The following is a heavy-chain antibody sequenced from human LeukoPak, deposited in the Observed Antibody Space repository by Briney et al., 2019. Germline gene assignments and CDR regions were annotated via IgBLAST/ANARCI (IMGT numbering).Heavy chain of an antibody. CDR1: GGSIRSSSYH. J-gene: IGHJ4*02. CDR2: IYYSGST. V-gene: IGHV4-39*07. Sequence: SETLSLTCTVSGGSIRSSSYHWAWIRQPPGKGLEWIGSIYYSGSTNYNPSLKSRVTISVDTSKNQFSLKLSSVTAADTAVYYCARESRLSILEWLLTVYYFDYWGQGTLVTVSS. CDR3: ARESRLSILEWLLTVYYFDY. D-gene: IGHD3-3*01.